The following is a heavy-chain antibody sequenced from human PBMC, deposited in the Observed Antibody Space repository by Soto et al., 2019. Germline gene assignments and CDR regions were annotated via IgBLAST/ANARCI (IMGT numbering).Heavy chain of an antibody. J-gene: IGHJ4*02. CDR2: IWYDGSNK. CDR3: ARGGYSYGRNDD. CDR1: GFTFSSYG. Sequence: GWSLRLSCSASGFTFSSYGMHWVRQAPGKGLEWVAVIWYDGSNKYYADSVKGRFTISRDNSKNTLYLQMNSLRAEDTAVYYWARGGYSYGRNDDWGQGTLVTVS. D-gene: IGHD5-18*01. V-gene: IGHV3-33*01.